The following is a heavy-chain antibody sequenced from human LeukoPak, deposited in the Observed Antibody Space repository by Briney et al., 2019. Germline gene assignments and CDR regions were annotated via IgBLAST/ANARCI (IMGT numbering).Heavy chain of an antibody. CDR2: IKQDGSEK. CDR3: AKSGSSLHSDY. V-gene: IGHV3-7*03. Sequence: PGGSLRLSCAASGFTFSSYWMSWVRQAPGKGLEWVANIKQDGSEKYYVDSVKGRFTISRDNAKNSLYLQMNSLRAEDTAVYYCAKSGSSLHSDYWGQGTLVTVSS. J-gene: IGHJ4*02. D-gene: IGHD1-26*01. CDR1: GFTFSSYW.